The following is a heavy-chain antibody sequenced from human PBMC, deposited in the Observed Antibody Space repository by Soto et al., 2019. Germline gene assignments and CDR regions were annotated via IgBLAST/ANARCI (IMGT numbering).Heavy chain of an antibody. D-gene: IGHD5-12*01. CDR1: GFTFSSFA. J-gene: IGHJ6*03. CDR2: ISGTGGST. V-gene: IGHV3-23*01. CDR3: AKGGYSGYDSLYYFYMDV. Sequence: GGSLRLSCAASGFTFSSFAMSWVRQAPGKGLEWVSAISGTGGSTYYVDSVKGRFTISRDNSKNTMYLQMNSLRADDTAVYYCAKGGYSGYDSLYYFYMDVWGKGPTVTVSS.